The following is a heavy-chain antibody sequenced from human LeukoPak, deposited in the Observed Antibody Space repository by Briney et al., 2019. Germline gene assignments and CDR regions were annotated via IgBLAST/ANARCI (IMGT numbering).Heavy chain of an antibody. CDR3: AKGSVVVAALDY. CDR2: ISYDGSNK. Sequence: GGSLRLSCAASGSTFSSYGMHWVRQAPGKGLEWVAVISYDGSNKYYADSVKGRFTISRDNSKNTLYLQMNSLRAEDTAVYYCAKGSVVVAALDYWGQGTLVTVSS. D-gene: IGHD2-15*01. CDR1: GSTFSSYG. J-gene: IGHJ4*02. V-gene: IGHV3-30*18.